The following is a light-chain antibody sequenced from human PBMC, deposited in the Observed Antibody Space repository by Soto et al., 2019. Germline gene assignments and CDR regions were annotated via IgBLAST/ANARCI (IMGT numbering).Light chain of an antibody. J-gene: IGKJ2*01. CDR3: QQYNNWPPYT. Sequence: EVVMTQSPGTLSVSPGERATLSCRASQSISRNLAWYQQKPGRAPRLLIYDGSTRATGVPARFSGSGSETDFTLTISSLQSEDFAVYYCQQYNNWPPYTFGQGTKLEIK. CDR1: QSISRN. CDR2: DGS. V-gene: IGKV3-15*01.